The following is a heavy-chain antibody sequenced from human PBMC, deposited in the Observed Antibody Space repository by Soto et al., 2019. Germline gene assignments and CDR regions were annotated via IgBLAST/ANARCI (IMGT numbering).Heavy chain of an antibody. J-gene: IGHJ5*02. CDR3: ARYLGYCISTSCRFWFDP. CDR1: GYTFTSYD. CDR2: MNPNSGNT. V-gene: IGHV1-8*01. Sequence: GASVKVSCKASGYTFTSYDINWVRQATGQGLEWMGWMNPNSGNTGYAQKFQGRVTMTRNTSISTAYMELSSLRSEDTAVYYCARYLGYCISTSCRFWFDPWGQGTLVTVSS. D-gene: IGHD2-2*01.